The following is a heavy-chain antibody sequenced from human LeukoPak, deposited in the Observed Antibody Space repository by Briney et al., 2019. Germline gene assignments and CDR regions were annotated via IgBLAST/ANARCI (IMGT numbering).Heavy chain of an antibody. J-gene: IGHJ5*02. CDR1: GGSISSGGYY. CDR3: ARGYDFWSSKSLFDP. CDR2: IYYCGST. Sequence: SETLSLTCTVSGGSISSGGYYWSWIRQHPGKGLEWIGYIYYCGSTYYNPSLKSRVTLSVDTSKNQFSLKLSSVTAADTAVYYCARGYDFWSSKSLFDPWGQGTLVTVSS. D-gene: IGHD3-3*01. V-gene: IGHV4-31*03.